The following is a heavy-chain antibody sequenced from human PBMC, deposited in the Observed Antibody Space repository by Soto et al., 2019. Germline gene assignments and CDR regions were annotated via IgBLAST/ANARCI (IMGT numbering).Heavy chain of an antibody. Sequence: ASVKVSCKASGYTFTSYAMHWVRQAPGQRLEWMGWINAGNGNTKYSQKFQGRVTITRDTSASTAYMELSSLRSEDTAVYYCARVRFLEYEPLDPWGQGTLVTVSS. CDR3: ARVRFLEYEPLDP. J-gene: IGHJ5*02. CDR2: INAGNGNT. CDR1: GYTFTSYA. V-gene: IGHV1-3*01. D-gene: IGHD3-3*01.